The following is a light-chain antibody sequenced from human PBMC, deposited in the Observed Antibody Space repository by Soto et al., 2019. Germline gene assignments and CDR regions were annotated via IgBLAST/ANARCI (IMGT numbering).Light chain of an antibody. Sequence: DIQMTQSPSTLSASVGDRVTITCRASQSISTWLAWYQQKPGKAPKLLIYTASNLEGGVPSRFSGSGSGTEFTLTISSLQPDDFATYYCQQYNSAWTFVQGTKVEL. CDR2: TAS. CDR1: QSISTW. J-gene: IGKJ1*01. V-gene: IGKV1-5*03. CDR3: QQYNSAWT.